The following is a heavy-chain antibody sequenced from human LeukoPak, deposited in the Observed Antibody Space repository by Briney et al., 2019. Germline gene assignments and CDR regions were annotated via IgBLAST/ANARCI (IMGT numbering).Heavy chain of an antibody. CDR1: GYTFTSYY. Sequence: ASVKVSCKASGYTFTSYYMHWVRQAPGQGLEWMGWINPNSGGTNYAQKFQGRVTMTRDTSISTAYMELSRLRSDDTAVYYCARLSIVGASGIDYWGQGTLVTVSS. CDR3: ARLSIVGASGIDY. D-gene: IGHD1-26*01. J-gene: IGHJ4*02. V-gene: IGHV1-2*02. CDR2: INPNSGGT.